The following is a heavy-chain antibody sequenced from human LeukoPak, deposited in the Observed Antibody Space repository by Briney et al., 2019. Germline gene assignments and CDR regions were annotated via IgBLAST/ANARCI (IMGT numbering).Heavy chain of an antibody. V-gene: IGHV4-39*07. D-gene: IGHD6-19*01. J-gene: IGHJ5*02. CDR2: IYYSGST. Sequence: PSETLSLTCTVSGGSISSSSYYWGWIRQPPGKGLEWIGSIYYSGSTYYNPSLRSRVTISVDKSKNQFSLKLSSVTAADTAVYYCARGDSSGWSEGHWFDPWGQGTLVTVSS. CDR3: ARGDSSGWSEGHWFDP. CDR1: GGSISSSSYY.